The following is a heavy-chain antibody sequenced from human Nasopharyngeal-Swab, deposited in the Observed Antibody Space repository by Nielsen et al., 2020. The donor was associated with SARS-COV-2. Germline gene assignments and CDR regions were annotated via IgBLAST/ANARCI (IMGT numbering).Heavy chain of an antibody. Sequence: WVRQAPGQGLAWLGIINPTGGSTSYAQKFQGRVTMTRDTSTSTVYMELSSLRSEDTAVYYCARSGRITIFGVFINYYYYMDVWGKGTTVTVSS. CDR2: INPTGGST. V-gene: IGHV1-46*01. J-gene: IGHJ6*03. CDR3: ARSGRITIFGVFINYYYYMDV. D-gene: IGHD3-3*01.